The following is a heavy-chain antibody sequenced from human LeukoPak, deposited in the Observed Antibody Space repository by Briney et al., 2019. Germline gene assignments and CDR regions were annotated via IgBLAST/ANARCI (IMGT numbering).Heavy chain of an antibody. CDR3: ARDRSRYDILTGHKDPYYYYGMDV. J-gene: IGHJ6*02. V-gene: IGHV3-53*01. D-gene: IGHD3-9*01. CDR1: GFTVIGNY. CDR2: IYSGGTT. Sequence: SGGSLRLSCAASGFTVIGNYMSWVRQAPGKGLEWVSIIYSGGTTYYADSVKGRFTISRDNSKNTLYLQMNSLRAEDTAVYYCARDRSRYDILTGHKDPYYYYGMDVWGQGTTVTVSS.